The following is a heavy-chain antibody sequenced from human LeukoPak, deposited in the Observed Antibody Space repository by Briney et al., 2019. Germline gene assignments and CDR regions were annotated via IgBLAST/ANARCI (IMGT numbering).Heavy chain of an antibody. CDR1: GFTFSSYE. Sequence: GGSLRLSCAASGFTFSSYEMNWVRQAPGKGLEWVSAISGSGGSTYYADSVKGRFTISRDNSKNTLYLQMNSLRAEDTAVYYCAKNDRDYGDYDDFDIWGKGKMVTVS. J-gene: IGHJ3*02. CDR2: ISGSGGST. V-gene: IGHV3-23*01. CDR3: AKNDRDYGDYDDFDI. D-gene: IGHD4-17*01.